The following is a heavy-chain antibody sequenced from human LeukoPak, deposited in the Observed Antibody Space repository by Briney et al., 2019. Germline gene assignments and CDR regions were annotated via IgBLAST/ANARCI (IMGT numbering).Heavy chain of an antibody. Sequence: GGSLRLSCAASGFPFSSYWMHWVRQVPGKGLLWVSRINSDGSATMYADSVRGRFTISRDNAKNTLYLQMSGLRVEDTAVYHCASDSPYYGMDVWGQGTTVTVSS. J-gene: IGHJ6*02. CDR1: GFPFSSYW. V-gene: IGHV3-74*03. CDR2: INSDGSAT. CDR3: ASDSPYYGMDV.